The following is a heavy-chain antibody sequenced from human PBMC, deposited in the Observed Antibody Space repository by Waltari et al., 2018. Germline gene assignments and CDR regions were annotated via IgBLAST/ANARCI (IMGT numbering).Heavy chain of an antibody. D-gene: IGHD6-19*01. Sequence: QVQLQQWGAGLLKPSETLSLTCAVYGGSFSVYYWSWIRQSPGKGLEWIGEINHSGSTNYNPSLTSRVTISVDTSKNQFSLKVSSVTAADTAVYYCARQFSSGWYSEYWGQGTLVTVSS. CDR3: ARQFSSGWYSEY. J-gene: IGHJ4*02. CDR2: INHSGST. V-gene: IGHV4-34*01. CDR1: GGSFSVYY.